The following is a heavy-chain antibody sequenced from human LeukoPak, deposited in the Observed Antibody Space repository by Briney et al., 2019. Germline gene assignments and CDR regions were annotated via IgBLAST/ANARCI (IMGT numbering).Heavy chain of an antibody. V-gene: IGHV1-18*01. CDR2: ISAYNGNT. J-gene: IGHJ3*02. Sequence: GASVTLSCTASGYTFTSYGISWVRQAPGQGLEWMGCISAYNGNTNYAQKLQGRVTMTTDTSTSTAYMELRSLRSDDTAVYYCARDIAAAGNDAFDIWGQGTMVTVST. D-gene: IGHD6-13*01. CDR1: GYTFTSYG. CDR3: ARDIAAAGNDAFDI.